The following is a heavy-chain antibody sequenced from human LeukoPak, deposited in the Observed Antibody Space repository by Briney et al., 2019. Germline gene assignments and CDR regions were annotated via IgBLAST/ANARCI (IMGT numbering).Heavy chain of an antibody. CDR3: ARDNVVRGGVDY. CDR1: GSSFSGYY. V-gene: IGHV4-34*01. J-gene: IGHJ4*02. Sequence: SETLSLTCAVYGSSFSGYYWSWIRQPPGKGLEWIGEINHSESTNYNPSLTSRVTMSVDTSKNQFSLKLSSVTAADTAVYYCARDNVVRGGVDYWGQGTLVTVSS. CDR2: INHSEST. D-gene: IGHD3-10*01.